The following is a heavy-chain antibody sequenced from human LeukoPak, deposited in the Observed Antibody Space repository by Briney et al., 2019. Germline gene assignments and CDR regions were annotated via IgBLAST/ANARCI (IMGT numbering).Heavy chain of an antibody. V-gene: IGHV4-34*01. J-gene: IGHJ4*02. CDR2: INHSGST. Sequence: SETLSLTCAVYGGSFSGYYWSWIRQPPGKGLEWIGEINHSGSTNYNPSLKSRVTISVDTSKNQFSLKLSSVTAADTAVYYCARVPSSCLFDYWGQGTLVTVSS. CDR1: GGSFSGYY. CDR3: ARVPSSCLFDY. D-gene: IGHD2-15*01.